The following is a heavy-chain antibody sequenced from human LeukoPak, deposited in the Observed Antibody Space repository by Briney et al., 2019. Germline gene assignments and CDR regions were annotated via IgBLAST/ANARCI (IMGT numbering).Heavy chain of an antibody. CDR1: GFTFSAYW. V-gene: IGHV3-7*01. J-gene: IGHJ6*03. CDR2: IKQDGREK. D-gene: IGHD6-13*01. Sequence: SGGSLRLSCAASGFTFSAYWMSWVRQAPGKGLEWVANIKQDGREKYYVDSVKGRFTISRDNAKNSLYLQMISLRAEDTAVYYCARVRSGSSSYYYYMDVWGKGTTVTVSS. CDR3: ARVRSGSSSYYYYMDV.